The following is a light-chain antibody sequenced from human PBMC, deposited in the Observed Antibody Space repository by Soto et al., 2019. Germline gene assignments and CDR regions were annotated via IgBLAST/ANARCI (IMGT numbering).Light chain of an antibody. CDR2: DNS. V-gene: IGLV1-40*01. J-gene: IGLJ1*01. Sequence: QSVLTQPPSVSGAPGQRVTISCTGSSSNIGAGYDVHWYQQLPGTAPKLLIYYDNSNRPSGVPDRFSGSKSGTSASLAITGLQAEDEADYYCQSYDNILNGYVFGTGTKLTVL. CDR3: QSYDNILNGYV. CDR1: SSNIGAGYD.